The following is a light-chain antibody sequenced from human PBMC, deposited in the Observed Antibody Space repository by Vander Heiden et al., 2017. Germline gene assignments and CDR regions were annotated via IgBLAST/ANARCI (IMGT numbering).Light chain of an antibody. Sequence: AIRMTQSPSSFSASRGDRVPITCRASQGISSYLAWYQHKPGKAPKLLIYAASTLQSGVPSRFSGSGSGTDFTLTISCLQSEDFATYYCQHDDSYPVTFGQGTKLDIK. CDR1: QGISSY. V-gene: IGKV1-8*01. J-gene: IGKJ2*01. CDR2: AAS. CDR3: QHDDSYPVT.